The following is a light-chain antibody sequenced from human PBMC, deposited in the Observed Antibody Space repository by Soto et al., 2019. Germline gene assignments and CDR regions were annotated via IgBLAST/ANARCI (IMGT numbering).Light chain of an antibody. Sequence: DIPMTQSPSTLSASVGDGVTITCRASQNISVWLAWYQQRPGKAPKFLMDDASSLETGVTSRFSGSGSGTEFTLTIRSLQPDDSATYYCQQYDSSSPTFGQGTKLETK. CDR3: QQYDSSSPT. CDR2: DAS. V-gene: IGKV1-5*01. CDR1: QNISVW. J-gene: IGKJ2*01.